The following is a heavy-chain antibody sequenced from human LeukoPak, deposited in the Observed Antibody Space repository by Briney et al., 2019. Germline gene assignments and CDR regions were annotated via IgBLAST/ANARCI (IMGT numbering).Heavy chain of an antibody. D-gene: IGHD3-10*01. V-gene: IGHV4-61*01. J-gene: IGHJ6*03. CDR3: ARVGFGEYYYYYYYMDV. Sequence: SETLSLTCTVSGYSISSGYYWSWIRQPPGKGLEWIGYIYYSGSTNYNPSLKSRVTISVDTSKNQFFLKLSSVTAADTAVYYCARVGFGEYYYYYYYMDVWGKGTTVTISS. CDR1: GYSISSGYY. CDR2: IYYSGST.